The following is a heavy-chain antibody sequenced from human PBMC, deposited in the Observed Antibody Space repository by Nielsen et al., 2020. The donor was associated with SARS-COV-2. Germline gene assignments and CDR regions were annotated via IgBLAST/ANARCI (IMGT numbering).Heavy chain of an antibody. J-gene: IGHJ4*02. V-gene: IGHV1-8*01. CDR2: MNANSGNI. D-gene: IGHD5-12*01. CDR1: LYTFTNYD. Sequence: ASVMVSCKASLYTFTNYDINWVRQATGQGLEWMGWMNANSGNIGYAQKFQGRVTMTRNTSISTAYMELSNLRSEETAVYYCARGVSIGFERWGQGTLVTVSS. CDR3: ARGVSIGFER.